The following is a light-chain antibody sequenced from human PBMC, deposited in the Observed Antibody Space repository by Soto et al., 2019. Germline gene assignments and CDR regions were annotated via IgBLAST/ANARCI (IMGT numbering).Light chain of an antibody. V-gene: IGLV2-23*01. Sequence: QSALTQPASVSGSPGQSITISCTGTSSDVGSYNLVSWYQQHPGKAPKLMIYEGSKRPSGVSNRFSGSKSGNTASLTISGLQDEDEADYYCCSYAGRWKDYVFGTGTKLTVL. CDR3: CSYAGRWKDYV. CDR2: EGS. CDR1: SSDVGSYNL. J-gene: IGLJ1*01.